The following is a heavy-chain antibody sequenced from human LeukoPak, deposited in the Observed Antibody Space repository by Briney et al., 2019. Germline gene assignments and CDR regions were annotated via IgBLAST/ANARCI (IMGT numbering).Heavy chain of an antibody. CDR1: GFTVSSNY. Sequence: GGSLRLSCAASGFTVSSNYMSWVRQAPGKGLEWVSVIYSGGSTYYADSVKGRFTISRDNSRNTVDLHMDSLRDEDTATYYCAREMITFGGVILNDYWGQGTLVTVSS. D-gene: IGHD3-16*02. CDR3: AREMITFGGVILNDY. J-gene: IGHJ4*02. CDR2: IYSGGST. V-gene: IGHV3-66*01.